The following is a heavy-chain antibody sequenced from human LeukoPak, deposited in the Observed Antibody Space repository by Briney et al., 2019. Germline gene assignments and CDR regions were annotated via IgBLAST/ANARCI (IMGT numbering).Heavy chain of an antibody. CDR2: IRSKAYGGTT. D-gene: IGHD4-17*01. Sequence: PGGSLRLSCTASGFTFGDYAMSWVRQAPGKGLEWVGFIRSKAYGGTTEYAASVKGRFTISRDDSKSIAYLQMNSLKTEDTAVYYSRCPVTTDWGQGTLVTVSS. V-gene: IGHV3-49*04. CDR1: GFTFGDYA. J-gene: IGHJ4*02. CDR3: RCPVTTD.